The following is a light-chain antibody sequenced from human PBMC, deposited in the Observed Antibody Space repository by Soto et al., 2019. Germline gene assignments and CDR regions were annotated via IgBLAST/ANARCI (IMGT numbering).Light chain of an antibody. Sequence: EIVLTQSPDNLSVSPGESATLSCRASQSVGPNLVLYQQKFGQAPRLLIYGVSIRATGVPARFSGSGSGTEFTLTISSLQPEDFAVYHCQQYNNWPPITFGQGTRLEI. J-gene: IGKJ5*01. CDR3: QQYNNWPPIT. V-gene: IGKV3-15*01. CDR1: QSVGPN. CDR2: GVS.